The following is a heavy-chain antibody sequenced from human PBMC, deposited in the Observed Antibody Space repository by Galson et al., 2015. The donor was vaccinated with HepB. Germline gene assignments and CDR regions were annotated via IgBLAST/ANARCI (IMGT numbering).Heavy chain of an antibody. J-gene: IGHJ4*02. CDR3: ARDLKVSGSSGWYWDY. V-gene: IGHV1-69*13. CDR1: GGTFSSYA. Sequence: SVKVSCKASGGTFSSYAISWVRQAPGQGLEWMGGIIPIFGTANYAQKFQGRVTITADESTSTAYMELSSLRSEDTAVYYCARDLKVSGSSGWYWDYWGQGTLVTVSS. CDR2: IIPIFGTA. D-gene: IGHD6-19*01.